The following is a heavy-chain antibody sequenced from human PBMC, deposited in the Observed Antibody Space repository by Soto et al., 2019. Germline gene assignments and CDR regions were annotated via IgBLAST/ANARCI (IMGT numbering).Heavy chain of an antibody. V-gene: IGHV3-30*18. Sequence: PGGSLRLSFAASGFSFRGYGMHGVRQAAAKGLEWVAVISYDGSNKYYADSLKGRFTISRDNSKNTLYLQMNSLRAEHTAVYYCEKGGVGSTSNAFDIWGQGTMVTVSS. CDR1: GFSFRGYG. CDR3: EKGGVGSTSNAFDI. CDR2: ISYDGSNK. D-gene: IGHD1-26*01. J-gene: IGHJ3*02.